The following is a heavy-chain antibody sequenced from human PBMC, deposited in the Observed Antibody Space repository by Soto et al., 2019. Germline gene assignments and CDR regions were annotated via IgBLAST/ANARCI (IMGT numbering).Heavy chain of an antibody. V-gene: IGHV4-59*01. Sequence: SETLSLTCTVSGGSISSYYWSWIRQPPGKGLEWIGYIYYSGSTNYNPSLKSRGTISVDMSKNQFSLKLSSVTAADTAVYYCARSYRRSWYDSSTGWFDPCGQGTLVTVSS. CDR1: GGSISSYY. D-gene: IGHD6-13*01. CDR3: ARSYRRSWYDSSTGWFDP. J-gene: IGHJ5*02. CDR2: IYYSGST.